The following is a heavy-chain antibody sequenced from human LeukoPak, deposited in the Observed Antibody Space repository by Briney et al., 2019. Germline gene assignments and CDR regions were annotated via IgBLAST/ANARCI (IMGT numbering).Heavy chain of an antibody. D-gene: IGHD6-6*01. J-gene: IGHJ4*02. V-gene: IGHV3-64*01. CDR3: ARNLGDSSSWGAGY. CDR2: ISSNGGST. Sequence: GGSLRLSCAASGFTFSSYAMHWVRQAPGKGLEYVSAISSNGGSTYYANSVKGRFTISRDNSKNTLYLQMGSLRVEDTALYYCARNLGDSSSWGAGYWGQGTLVTVSS. CDR1: GFTFSSYA.